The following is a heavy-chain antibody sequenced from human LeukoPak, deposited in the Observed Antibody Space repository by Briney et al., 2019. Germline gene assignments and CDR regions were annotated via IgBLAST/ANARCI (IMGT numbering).Heavy chain of an antibody. CDR3: ARRSDTNAFDS. V-gene: IGHV4-39*01. CDR1: GGSISSSSYY. D-gene: IGHD2-8*01. J-gene: IGHJ4*02. Sequence: PSETLSLTCTVSGGSISSSSYYWGWFRQPPGKGLEWIGSFDYSGSTYYNPSLKSRVTISVDTSKNQLSLKVTSVTAADTAVYYCARRSDTNAFDSWGPGTLVTVSS. CDR2: FDYSGST.